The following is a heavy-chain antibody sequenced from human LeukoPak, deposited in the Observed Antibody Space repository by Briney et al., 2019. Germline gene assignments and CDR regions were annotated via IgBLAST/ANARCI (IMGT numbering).Heavy chain of an antibody. D-gene: IGHD2-21*02. CDR3: ATSGDVVVTGFDY. Sequence: PGGSLRLSCAASGFTFSSYEMNWARQAPGKGLEWVSYISSSGSTIYYADSVKGRFTISRDNAKNSLYLQMNSLRAEDTAVYYCATSGDVVVTGFDYWGQGTLVTVSS. J-gene: IGHJ4*02. CDR1: GFTFSSYE. CDR2: ISSSGSTI. V-gene: IGHV3-48*03.